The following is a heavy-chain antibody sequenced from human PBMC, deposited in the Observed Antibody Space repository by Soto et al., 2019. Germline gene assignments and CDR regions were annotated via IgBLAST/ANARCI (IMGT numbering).Heavy chain of an antibody. D-gene: IGHD3-22*01. CDR3: TRDRARTEMKVVIISAAVPRPLHDANEI. CDR2: SNAGNGYT. CDR1: GYTFTRYA. J-gene: IGHJ3*02. Sequence: ASVKVSCKASGYTFTRYAIYRVRPAPGQRLEWMGCSNAGNGYTKYPQDFQGRVTITRDTSASTACVELSSLRSEDMAVYYCTRDRARTEMKVVIISAAVPRPLHDANEIWGQGTMVTVSS. V-gene: IGHV1-3*02.